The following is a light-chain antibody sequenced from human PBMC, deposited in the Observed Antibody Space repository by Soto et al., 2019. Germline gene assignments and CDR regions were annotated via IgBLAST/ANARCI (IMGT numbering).Light chain of an antibody. V-gene: IGLV1-44*01. CDR2: SNN. CDR1: SSNIGRDT. Sequence: QSVLTQPPSASGTPGQRVTISCSGSSSNIGRDTVNWYQQLPGTAPKLLIYSNNRRPAGVPDRFSGSKSGTSGSLAISGLLSEDEADYYCATWDDSLNGRVFGGGTPLTVL. J-gene: IGLJ7*01. CDR3: ATWDDSLNGRV.